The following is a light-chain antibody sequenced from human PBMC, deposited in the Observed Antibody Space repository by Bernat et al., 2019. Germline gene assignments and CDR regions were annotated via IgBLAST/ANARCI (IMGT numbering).Light chain of an antibody. V-gene: IGLV1-40*01. CDR3: QSYDSSLSGWV. CDR2: GNS. Sequence: QSVLTQPPSVSGAPGQRVTISCTGSNSNIGAGYDVHWYQHLPGTAPKLLIYGNSNRPSGDPDRFSGSKSGTSASLAITGLQAEDEADYYCQSYDSSLSGWVLGGGTKLAVL. J-gene: IGLJ3*02. CDR1: NSNIGAGYD.